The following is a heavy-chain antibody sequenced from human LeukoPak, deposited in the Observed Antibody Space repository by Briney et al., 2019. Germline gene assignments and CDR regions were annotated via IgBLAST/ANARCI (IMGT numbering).Heavy chain of an antibody. CDR1: GGSISSYY. CDR2: IYYSGST. J-gene: IGHJ4*02. D-gene: IGHD1-14*01. V-gene: IGHV4-59*01. Sequence: NASETLSLTCTVSGGSISSYYWSWIRQPPGKGLEWIGYIYYSGSTNYNPSLKSRVTISVDTSKNQFSLKLSSVTAADTAVYYCARHQLKINLFDYWGQGTLVTVSS. CDR3: ARHQLKINLFDY.